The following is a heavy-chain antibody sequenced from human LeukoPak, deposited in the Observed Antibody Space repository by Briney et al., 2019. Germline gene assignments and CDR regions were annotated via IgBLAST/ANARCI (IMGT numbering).Heavy chain of an antibody. D-gene: IGHD1-26*01. Sequence: SETLSLTCTVSGGSISSGDYYWSWIRQPPGKGLEWIGYIYYSGSTYYNPSLKSRVTISADTSKKHFSLKLSSVTAADTAVYYCASLGSGSYGMDVWGQGTTVTVSS. CDR2: IYYSGST. J-gene: IGHJ6*02. CDR1: GGSISSGDYY. CDR3: ASLGSGSYGMDV. V-gene: IGHV4-30-4*01.